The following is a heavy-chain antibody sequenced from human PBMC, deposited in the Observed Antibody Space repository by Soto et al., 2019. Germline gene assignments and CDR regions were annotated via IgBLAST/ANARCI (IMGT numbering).Heavy chain of an antibody. CDR1: GGTFSSYA. CDR3: AREMDFWSGFDYYGMDV. J-gene: IGHJ6*02. Sequence: SVKVSCKASGGTFSSYAISWVRQAPGQGLEWMGGIIPIFGTANYAQKFQGRVTITADKSTSTAYMELSSLRSEDTAVYYCAREMDFWSGFDYYGMDVWGQGTTVTVSS. D-gene: IGHD3-3*01. CDR2: IIPIFGTA. V-gene: IGHV1-69*06.